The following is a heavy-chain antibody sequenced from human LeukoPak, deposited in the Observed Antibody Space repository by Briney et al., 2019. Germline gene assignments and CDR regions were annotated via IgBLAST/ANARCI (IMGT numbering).Heavy chain of an antibody. V-gene: IGHV3-64D*06. CDR3: VKDHYYGSGSYYRGDY. D-gene: IGHD3-10*01. CDR1: GFTFSSYA. CDR2: ISSNGGST. Sequence: GGSLRLSCSASGFTFSSYAMHWVRQAPGKGLEYVSAISSNGGSTYYAGSVKGRFTMSRDNSKNTLYLQVSSLRAEDTAVYYCVKDHYYGSGSYYRGDYWGQGTLVTVSS. J-gene: IGHJ4*02.